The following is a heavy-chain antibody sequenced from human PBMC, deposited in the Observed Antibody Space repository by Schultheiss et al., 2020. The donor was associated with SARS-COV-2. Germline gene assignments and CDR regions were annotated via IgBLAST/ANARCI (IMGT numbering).Heavy chain of an antibody. CDR2: INPNSGGT. J-gene: IGHJ6*02. V-gene: IGHV1-2*02. CDR3: ARSGPAAIFGIYYYYYGMDV. Sequence: ASVKVSCKASGYTFTDYFMHWVRQAPGQGLEWMGWINPNSGGTNYAQKFQGRVTMTRDTSISTAYMELSRLRSDDTAVYYCARSGPAAIFGIYYYYYGMDVWGQGSTVTVAS. CDR1: GYTFTDYF. D-gene: IGHD2-2*02.